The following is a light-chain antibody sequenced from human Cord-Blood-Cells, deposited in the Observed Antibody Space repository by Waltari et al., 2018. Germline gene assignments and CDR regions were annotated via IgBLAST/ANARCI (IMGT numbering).Light chain of an antibody. V-gene: IGLV1-40*01. Sequence: QSVLTHSPSLSGAQGQRVTVSGTGSSPNIGAGSDVHLYQQHPETAPNLLIYGNRHRPSGVPDRFSVSKSGTSASLANTGLQAEDEADYYCQSYDSSLSGSKVFGTGTKVTVL. CDR2: GNR. CDR3: QSYDSSLSGSKV. CDR1: SPNIGAGSD. J-gene: IGLJ1*01.